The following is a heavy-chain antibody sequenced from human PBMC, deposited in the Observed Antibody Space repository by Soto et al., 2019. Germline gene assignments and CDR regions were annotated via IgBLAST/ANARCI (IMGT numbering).Heavy chain of an antibody. V-gene: IGHV4-34*01. CDR3: ARDKITGLFDY. CDR2: INHSGST. D-gene: IGHD2-8*02. CDR1: GGSFSGYD. Sequence: SETLSLTCAVYGGSFSGYDWTWIRQPPGTGLEWIGEINHSGSTNYNPSLKSRVTISVDTSKNQFSLKLTSVTAADTAVYYCARDKITGLFDYWGQGTLVTAPQ. J-gene: IGHJ4*02.